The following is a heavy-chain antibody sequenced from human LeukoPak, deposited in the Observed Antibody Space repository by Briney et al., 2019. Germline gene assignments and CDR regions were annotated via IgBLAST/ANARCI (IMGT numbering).Heavy chain of an antibody. J-gene: IGHJ4*02. V-gene: IGHV3-23*01. D-gene: IGHD7-27*01. CDR2: ITTSDGNT. Sequence: QTGGSLRLSCAASGFTFSSYTMSWVRQAGGKGLEWVSTITTSDGNTYYAASVKGRFTVSRDNSKNTLFLQMNSLRAEDTAVYYCAKDGGLWVSAHWGDSWGRGTLVTVSS. CDR3: AKDGGLWVSAHWGDS. CDR1: GFTFSSYT.